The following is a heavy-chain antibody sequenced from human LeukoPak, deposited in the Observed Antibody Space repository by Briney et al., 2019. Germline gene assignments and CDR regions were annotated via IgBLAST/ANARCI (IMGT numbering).Heavy chain of an antibody. CDR3: AKEGSSSPSWFDP. D-gene: IGHD6-6*01. V-gene: IGHV3-21*01. J-gene: IGHJ5*02. CDR1: EFTFSSYG. CDR2: ISSSSSYI. Sequence: GGSLRLSCAASEFTFSSYGMHWVRQAPGKGLEWVSSISSSSSYIYYADSVKGRFTISRDNAKNSLYLQMNSLRAEDTAVYYCAKEGSSSPSWFDPWGQGTLVTVSS.